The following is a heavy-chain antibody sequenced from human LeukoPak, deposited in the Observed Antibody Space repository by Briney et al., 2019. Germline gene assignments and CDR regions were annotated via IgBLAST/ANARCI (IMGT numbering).Heavy chain of an antibody. J-gene: IGHJ4*02. CDR3: AKDRGTMVRGVISAGYFDY. CDR1: GFTFSSYA. Sequence: GRSLRLSCAASGFTFSSYAMHWVRQAPGKGLEWVAVISYDGSNKYYADSVKGRFTISRDNSKNTLYLQMNSLRAEDTAVYYCAKDRGTMVRGVISAGYFDYWGQGTLVTVSS. V-gene: IGHV3-30*04. CDR2: ISYDGSNK. D-gene: IGHD3-10*01.